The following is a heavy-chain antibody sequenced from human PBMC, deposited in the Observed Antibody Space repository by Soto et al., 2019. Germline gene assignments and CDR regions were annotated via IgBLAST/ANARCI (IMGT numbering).Heavy chain of an antibody. CDR2: IYPGDSDT. V-gene: IGHV5-51*01. D-gene: IGHD1-26*01. J-gene: IGHJ6*02. CDR3: ARCVGATTSEYYGMDV. Sequence: GESLKISCKGSGYSFTSYWIGWVRQMPGKGLEWMGIIYPGDSDTRYSPSFQGQVTISADKSISTAYLQWSSLKASDTAMYYCARCVGATTSEYYGMDVWGQGTTVTVCS. CDR1: GYSFTSYW.